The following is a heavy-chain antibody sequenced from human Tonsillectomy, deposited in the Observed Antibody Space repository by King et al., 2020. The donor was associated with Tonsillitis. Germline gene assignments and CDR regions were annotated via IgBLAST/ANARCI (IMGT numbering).Heavy chain of an antibody. J-gene: IGHJ4*02. CDR2: INPNSGGT. CDR1: GYTFTGYY. Sequence: VQLVESGAEVKKPGASVKVSCKASGYTFTGYYMHWVRQAPGQGLEWMGWINPNSGGTNYAQEFQGRVTMTRDTSISTAYMELSRLRSDYTAVYYCARVRGVVVAAHFDYWGQGTLVTVSS. D-gene: IGHD2-15*01. V-gene: IGHV1-2*02. CDR3: ARVRGVVVAAHFDY.